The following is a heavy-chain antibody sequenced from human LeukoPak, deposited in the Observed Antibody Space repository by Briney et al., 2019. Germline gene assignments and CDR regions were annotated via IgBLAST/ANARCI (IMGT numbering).Heavy chain of an antibody. D-gene: IGHD2-2*01. J-gene: IGHJ6*03. CDR2: INPSGGST. CDR1: GYTFTSYY. CDR3: ARVGGNIVVIPTDRGTGFTLRRKPKAYYMDV. V-gene: IGHV1-46*01. Sequence: ASVKVSCKASGYTFTSYYIHWVRQAPGQGLEWMGIINPSGGSTSYAQKFQGRVTMTRDTSTSTVYMELSSLRSEDTAVYYCARVGGNIVVIPTDRGTGFTLRRKPKAYYMDVWGRGTTVIVSS.